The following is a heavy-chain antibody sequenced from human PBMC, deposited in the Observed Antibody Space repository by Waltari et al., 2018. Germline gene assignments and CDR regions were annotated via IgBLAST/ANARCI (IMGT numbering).Heavy chain of an antibody. Sequence: QEQMVESGGGVVQPGRPLSLSCSISGFIFSNYAMNWVRQAPGKGLEWCAVISYGGSSLDYADSVKGRFSVSRDSFKNTVYLHMNGLRTEDTAVYYCARAVTGEDAFDMWGQGTMVTVSS. CDR2: ISYGGSSL. V-gene: IGHV3-30-3*01. CDR1: GFIFSNYA. J-gene: IGHJ3*02. D-gene: IGHD2-21*02. CDR3: ARAVTGEDAFDM.